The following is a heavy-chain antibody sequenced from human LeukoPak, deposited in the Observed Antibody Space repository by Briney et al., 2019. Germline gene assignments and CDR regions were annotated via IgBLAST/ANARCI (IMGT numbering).Heavy chain of an antibody. D-gene: IGHD3-10*02. CDR2: ISLSGGST. V-gene: IGHV1-46*01. CDR3: AELGITMIGGV. Sequence: ASVKVSCKAFGYTFTSNYMHWVRQAPGQGPEWMGVISLSGGSTTYAQKFQGRVTLTRDMSTSTDYLELSSLRAEDTAVYYCAELGITMIGGVWGKGTTVTISS. J-gene: IGHJ6*04. CDR1: GYTFTSNY.